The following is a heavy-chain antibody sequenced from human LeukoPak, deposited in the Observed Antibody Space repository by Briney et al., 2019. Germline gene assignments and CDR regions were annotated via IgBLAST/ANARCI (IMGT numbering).Heavy chain of an antibody. CDR2: INHSGST. CDR3: ATGPHGDYRYYYYGMDV. J-gene: IGHJ6*02. V-gene: IGHV4-34*01. Sequence: SDTLSLTCAVYGGSFSGYYWSWIRRPPGKGLEWIGEINHSGSTNYNPSLKSRVTISVDTSKNQFSLKLSSVTAADTAVYYCATGPHGDYRYYYYGMDVWGQGTTVTVSS. CDR1: GGSFSGYY. D-gene: IGHD4-17*01.